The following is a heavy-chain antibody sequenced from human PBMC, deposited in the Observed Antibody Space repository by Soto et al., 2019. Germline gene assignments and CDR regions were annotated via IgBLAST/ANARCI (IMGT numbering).Heavy chain of an antibody. V-gene: IGHV1-8*01. CDR2: LNSFSGSG. D-gene: IGHD6-19*01. CDR3: ARGSAFQRPGNSDF. CDR1: GYKFADYN. J-gene: IGHJ4*02. Sequence: QVHLVQSGAEVKRPGASVNVSCRTSGYKFADYNMNWVRQGTGRGLEWLGFLNSFSGSGEDAPKFQGRLTLNKNTSISTAYLELTNLRDDDTAVYYCARGSAFQRPGNSDFWGQGTPVTVSS.